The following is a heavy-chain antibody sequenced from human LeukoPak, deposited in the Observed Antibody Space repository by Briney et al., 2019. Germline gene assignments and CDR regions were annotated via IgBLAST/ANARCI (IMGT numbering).Heavy chain of an antibody. CDR3: ARGKRILPAASRGYYYYYMDV. V-gene: IGHV3-21*04. CDR2: ISSSSSYI. J-gene: IGHJ6*03. Sequence: GGSLRLSCAASGFTFSSYSMNWVRQAPGKGLEWVSSISSSSSYIYFADSVKGRFTISRDNAKNSLYLQMNSLRAEDTAVYYCARGKRILPAASRGYYYYYMDVWGKGTTVTVSS. D-gene: IGHD2-2*01. CDR1: GFTFSSYS.